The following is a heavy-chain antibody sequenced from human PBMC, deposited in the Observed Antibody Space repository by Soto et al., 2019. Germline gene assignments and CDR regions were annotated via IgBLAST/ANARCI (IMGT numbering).Heavy chain of an antibody. CDR2: IYYSGST. Sequence: SETLSLTCTVSGGSISSSSYYWGWIRQPPGKGLEWIGSIYYSGSTYYNPSLKSRVTISVDTSKNQFSLKLSSVTAADTAVYYCAREEFGEFLRGMDVWGQGTTVTVSS. CDR1: GGSISSSSYY. CDR3: AREEFGEFLRGMDV. D-gene: IGHD3-10*01. J-gene: IGHJ6*02. V-gene: IGHV4-39*02.